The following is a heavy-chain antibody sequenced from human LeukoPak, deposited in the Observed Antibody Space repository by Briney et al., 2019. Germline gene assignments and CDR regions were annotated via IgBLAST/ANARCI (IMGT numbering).Heavy chain of an antibody. CDR2: INHSGST. CDR1: GGSFSGYY. V-gene: IGHV4-34*01. D-gene: IGHD1-26*01. CDR3: ARLGTAVCGGCPNCFEL. Sequence: PSETLSLTCAVYGGSFSGYYWSWIRQPPGKGLEWIGEINHSGSTNYNPSLKSRVTISVDTSKNQFSLKLSSVTAADTAVYYCARLGTAVCGGCPNCFELWREGTLVTVSS. J-gene: IGHJ5*02.